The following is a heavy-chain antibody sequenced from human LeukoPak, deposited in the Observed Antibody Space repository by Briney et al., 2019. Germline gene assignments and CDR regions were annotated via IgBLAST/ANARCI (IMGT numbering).Heavy chain of an antibody. CDR1: GFTFSSYG. CDR3: AKALLSSTYAFDI. V-gene: IGHV3-30*18. J-gene: IGHJ3*02. CDR2: ISYDGSNK. Sequence: GGSLRLSCAASGFTFSSYGMHWVRQAPGKGLEWVAVISYDGSNKYYADSVKGRFTISRDNSKNTLYLQMNSLRAEDTAVYYCAKALLSSTYAFDIWGQGTMVTVSS. D-gene: IGHD2-2*01.